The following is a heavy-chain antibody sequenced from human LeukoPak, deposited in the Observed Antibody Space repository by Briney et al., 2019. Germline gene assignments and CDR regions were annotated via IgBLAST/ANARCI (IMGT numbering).Heavy chain of an antibody. CDR3: ARGPLWNRYSGSYYYYGMDV. CDR1: GFTYRNHG. CDR2: IWYDGSNQ. D-gene: IGHD1-26*01. V-gene: IGHV3-33*01. J-gene: IGHJ6*02. Sequence: HAGGSLRLSCAASGFTYRNHGMHWVRQAPGKGLEWVAVIWYDGSNQYYADSVKGRFTISRDNAKNSLYLQMNSLRAEDTAVYYCARGPLWNRYSGSYYYYGMDVWGQGTTVTVSS.